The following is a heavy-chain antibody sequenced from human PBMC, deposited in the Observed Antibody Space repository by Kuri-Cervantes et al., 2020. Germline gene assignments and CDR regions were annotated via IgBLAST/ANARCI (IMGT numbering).Heavy chain of an antibody. CDR3: ARDRYDILTGYYLWGGYGMDV. V-gene: IGHV3-21*01. D-gene: IGHD3-9*01. Sequence: GESLKISCAASGFTFTTYSMNWVRQAPGKGLEWVSSMSSGSIYMYYADSLKGRFTISRDNTKNSLYLQMNSLRAEDTAVYYCARDRYDILTGYYLWGGYGMDVWGQGTTVTVSS. J-gene: IGHJ6*02. CDR2: MSSGSIYM. CDR1: GFTFTTYS.